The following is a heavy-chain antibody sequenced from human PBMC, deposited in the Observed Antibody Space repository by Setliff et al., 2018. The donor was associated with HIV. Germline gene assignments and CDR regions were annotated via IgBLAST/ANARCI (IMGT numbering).Heavy chain of an antibody. Sequence: KPSETLSLTCAVYGGSFGAYYWTWIRQPPGKGLEWIGEINRSGNTKYNPSLKSRVTISIDTSKKQFSLKLNSVTAADTAVYYCARETSVTPVGLDHWGQGTLVTVS. CDR2: INRSGNT. D-gene: IGHD1-1*01. J-gene: IGHJ1*01. CDR1: GGSFGAYY. V-gene: IGHV4-34*01. CDR3: ARETSVTPVGLDH.